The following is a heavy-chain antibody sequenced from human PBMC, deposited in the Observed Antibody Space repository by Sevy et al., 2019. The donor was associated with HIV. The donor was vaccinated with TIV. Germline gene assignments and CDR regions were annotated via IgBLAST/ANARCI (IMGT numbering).Heavy chain of an antibody. CDR2: FFYTGNP. CDR3: ATGAGVSKSDF. J-gene: IGHJ4*02. CDR1: GASISTYV. V-gene: IGHV4-59*12. Sequence: SETLSLTCTVSGASISTYVWTWIRQPPGKGLEWIGYFFYTGNPNYNPSLSSQVTISGDTSKNQFSLTLSSVTAADTAANYCATGAGVSKSDFWGQGNLVTVSS. D-gene: IGHD3-10*01.